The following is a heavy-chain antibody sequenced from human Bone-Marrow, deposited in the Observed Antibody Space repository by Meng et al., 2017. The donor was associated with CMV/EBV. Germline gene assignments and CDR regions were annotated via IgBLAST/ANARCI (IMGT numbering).Heavy chain of an antibody. J-gene: IGHJ4*02. V-gene: IGHV1-18*01. CDR1: GYTFTSYG. Sequence: ASVKVSCKASGYTFTSYGISWVRQAPGQGLEWMGWISAYNGNTNYAQKLQGRVTMTTDTSTSTAYMELRSLRSDDTAVYYCTRRAQYCSSTSCYAMGDYSGQGTLVTVSS. CDR2: ISAYNGNT. CDR3: TRRAQYCSSTSCYAMGDY. D-gene: IGHD2-2*01.